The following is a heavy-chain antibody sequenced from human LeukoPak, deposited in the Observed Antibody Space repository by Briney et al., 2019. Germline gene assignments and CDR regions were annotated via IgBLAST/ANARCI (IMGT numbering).Heavy chain of an antibody. CDR1: GFTFSSYA. CDR3: ATVLDSSYYYYYMDV. J-gene: IGHJ6*03. CDR2: ISGSGGST. Sequence: GGSLRLSCAASGFTFSSYAMSWVRQAPGKGLEWVSAISGSGGSTYYADSVKGRFTISRDNSKNTLYLQMNSLRAEDTAVYYCATVLDSSYYYYYMDVWGKGTTVTVSS. V-gene: IGHV3-23*01. D-gene: IGHD2/OR15-2a*01.